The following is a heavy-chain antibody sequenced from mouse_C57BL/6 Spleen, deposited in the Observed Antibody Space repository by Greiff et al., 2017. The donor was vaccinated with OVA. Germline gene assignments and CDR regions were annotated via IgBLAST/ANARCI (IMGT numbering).Heavy chain of an antibody. CDR2: IYPSDSET. CDR1: GYTFTSYW. D-gene: IGHD3-2*02. V-gene: IGHV1-61*01. J-gene: IGHJ3*01. CDR3: ARQLRSPFAY. Sequence: QVQLQQPGAELVRPGSSVKLSCKASGYTFTSYWMDWVKQRPGQGLEWIGNIYPSDSETHYNQKFKDKATLTVDKSSSTAYMQLSSLTSEDSAVYYCARQLRSPFAYWGQGTLVTVSA.